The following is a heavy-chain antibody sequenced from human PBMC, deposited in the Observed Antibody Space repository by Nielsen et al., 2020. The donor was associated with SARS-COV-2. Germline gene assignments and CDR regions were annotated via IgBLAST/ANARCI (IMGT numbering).Heavy chain of an antibody. CDR2: ISYDGSNK. D-gene: IGHD3-16*01. J-gene: IGHJ4*02. CDR1: GFTFSSYA. Sequence: GESLKISCAASGFTFSSYAMHWVRQAPGKGLEWVAVISYDGSNKYCADSVKGRFTISRDNSKNTLYLQMNSLRAEDTAVYYCARDYRILKYVFDYWGQGTLVTVSS. CDR3: ARDYRILKYVFDY. V-gene: IGHV3-30-3*01.